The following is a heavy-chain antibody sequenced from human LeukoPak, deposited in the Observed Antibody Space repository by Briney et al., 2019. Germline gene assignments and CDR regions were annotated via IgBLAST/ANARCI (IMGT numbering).Heavy chain of an antibody. CDR2: INPNSGGT. CDR1: GYTFTGYC. Sequence: ASVKVSCKASGYTFTGYCMHWVRQAPGQGLEWMGWINPNSGGTNYAQKFQGRVTMTRDMSTSTVYMELSSLRSEDTAVYYCARGYMTTRGVLNYWGQGTLVTVSS. V-gene: IGHV1-2*02. D-gene: IGHD3-10*01. J-gene: IGHJ4*02. CDR3: ARGYMTTRGVLNY.